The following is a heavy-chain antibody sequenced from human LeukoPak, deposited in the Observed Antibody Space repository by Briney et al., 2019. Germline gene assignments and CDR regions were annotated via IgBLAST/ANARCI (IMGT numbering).Heavy chain of an antibody. CDR1: GYSFTSYW. V-gene: IGHV5-51*01. Sequence: GESLEISCKGSGYSFTSYWIGWVRQMPGKGLEWMGIIYPGDSDTRYSPSFQGQVTISADKSISTAYLQWSSLKASDTAMYYCARPPTPAYYGGTFLFAFDIWGQGTMVTVSS. J-gene: IGHJ3*02. CDR2: IYPGDSDT. D-gene: IGHD2-15*01. CDR3: ARPPTPAYYGGTFLFAFDI.